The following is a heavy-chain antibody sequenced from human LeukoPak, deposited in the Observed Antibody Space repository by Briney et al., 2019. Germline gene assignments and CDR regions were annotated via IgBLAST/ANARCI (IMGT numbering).Heavy chain of an antibody. CDR2: INHSGST. CDR1: GGSFSGYY. J-gene: IGHJ4*02. V-gene: IGHV4-34*01. CDR3: ARGRYYGSGSYYTNY. D-gene: IGHD3-10*01. Sequence: SETLSLTCAVYGGSFSGYYWSWIRQPPGKGLEWIGEINHSGSTNYNPSLKSRVTISVDTSKNQFPLKLSSVTAADTAVYYCARGRYYGSGSYYTNYWGQGTLVTVSS.